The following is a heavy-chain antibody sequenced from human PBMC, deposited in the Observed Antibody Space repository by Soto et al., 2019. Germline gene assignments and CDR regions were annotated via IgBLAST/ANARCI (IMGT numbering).Heavy chain of an antibody. V-gene: IGHV1-2*02. Sequence: GASVKVSCKASRYTFTSYDINWVRQATGQGLEWMGWINPNSGGTNYAQKFQGQVTISADKSISTAYLQWSSLKASDTAMYYCARLSDCSGGSCYRDYYYYYMDVWGKGTTVTVSS. CDR3: ARLSDCSGGSCYRDYYYYYMDV. CDR2: INPNSGGT. J-gene: IGHJ6*03. CDR1: RYTFTSYD. D-gene: IGHD2-15*01.